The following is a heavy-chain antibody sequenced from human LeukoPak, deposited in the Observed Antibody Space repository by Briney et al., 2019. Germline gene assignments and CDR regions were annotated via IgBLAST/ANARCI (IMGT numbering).Heavy chain of an antibody. CDR2: ISSSISYT. J-gene: IGHJ4*02. CDR3: ARERSGPFDY. D-gene: IGHD3-10*01. CDR1: GFTFSNYY. V-gene: IGHV3-11*05. Sequence: RGSLRLSCAASGFTFSNYYMSWIRQAPGKGLEWVSYISSSISYTNYADSVKGRFTISRDNAKDSLYLQMNSLIAEDTAVYYCARERSGPFDYWGQGTLVTVSS.